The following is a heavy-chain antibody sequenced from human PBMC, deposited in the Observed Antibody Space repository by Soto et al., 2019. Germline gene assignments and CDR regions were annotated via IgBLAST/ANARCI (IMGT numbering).Heavy chain of an antibody. V-gene: IGHV4-34*01. CDR2: INHSGST. J-gene: IGHJ4*02. CDR1: GGSFSGYY. CDR3: ARGPPSPAYDFWSGSSGVDY. Sequence: ETLSLTCAVYGGSFSGYYWSWIRQPPGKGLEWIGEINHSGSTNYNPSPKSRVTISVDTSKNQFSLKLSSVTAADTAVYYCARGPPSPAYDFWSGSSGVDYWGQGTLVTVSS. D-gene: IGHD3-3*01.